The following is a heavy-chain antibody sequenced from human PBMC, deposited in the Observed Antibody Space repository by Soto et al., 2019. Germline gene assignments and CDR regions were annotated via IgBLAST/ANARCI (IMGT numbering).Heavy chain of an antibody. V-gene: IGHV3-33*01. D-gene: IGHD6-19*01. Sequence: GGSLRLSCAASGFTFSSYGMHWVRQAPGKGLEWVAVIWYDGSNKYYADSVKGRFTISRDNSKNTLYLQMNSLRAEDTAVYYCARINSSDFTQRSDHWGQGTLVTVSS. CDR1: GFTFSSYG. CDR3: ARINSSDFTQRSDH. CDR2: IWYDGSNK. J-gene: IGHJ4*02.